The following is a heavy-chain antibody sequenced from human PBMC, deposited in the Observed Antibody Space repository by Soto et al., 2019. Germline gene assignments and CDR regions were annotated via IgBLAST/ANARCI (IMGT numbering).Heavy chain of an antibody. V-gene: IGHV3-23*01. Sequence: GGSLRLSCTAFGFTFSNYVMGWVRQAPGEGLEWVSTISGSGDITAYADSVKGRFTISRDNSKDTLDLQMNSLRSDDTAVYYCAKVTDTMLVAAPGWRFDPWGQGTLVTVHS. CDR1: GFTFSNYV. CDR2: ISGSGDIT. CDR3: AKVTDTMLVAAPGWRFDP. J-gene: IGHJ5*02. D-gene: IGHD3-22*01.